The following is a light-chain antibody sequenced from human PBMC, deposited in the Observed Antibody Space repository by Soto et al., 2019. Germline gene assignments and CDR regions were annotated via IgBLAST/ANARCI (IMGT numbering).Light chain of an antibody. J-gene: IGKJ1*01. CDR3: QQLNNFPRT. Sequence: EIVMTQSPATLSVSPGERATLSCRASQSVSSNLAWYQQKPGQAPRLLIYGASTLQSGVPSRFSGSASGTTFTLTINNLQPEDFATYYCQQLNNFPRTFGQGTKVE. V-gene: IGKV3-15*01. CDR2: GAS. CDR1: QSVSSN.